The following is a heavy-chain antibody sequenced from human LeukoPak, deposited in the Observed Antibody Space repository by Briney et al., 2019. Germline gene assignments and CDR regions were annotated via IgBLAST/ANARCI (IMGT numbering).Heavy chain of an antibody. CDR3: ARGDYGSGKRWYFDL. D-gene: IGHD3-10*01. CDR2: INPSGGST. CDR1: GYTFTSYY. Sequence: ASVKVSCKASGYTFTSYYMHWVRQAPGQGLEWMGIINPSGGSTSYAQKFQGRVTMIRDTSTSTVYMELSSLRSEDTAVYYCARGDYGSGKRWYFDLWGRGTLVTVSS. V-gene: IGHV1-46*01. J-gene: IGHJ2*01.